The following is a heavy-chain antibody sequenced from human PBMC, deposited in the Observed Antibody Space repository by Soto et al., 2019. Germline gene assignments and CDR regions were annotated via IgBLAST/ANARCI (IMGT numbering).Heavy chain of an antibody. CDR3: ARDTNWSVDY. CDR1: GVPFSVYS. D-gene: IGHD1-1*01. V-gene: IGHV3-21*01. Sequence: GGSLRLSCAASGVPFSVYSMNWVRQAPGKGLEWVSSITTTGSNTYYKDSVQGRFTISRDNAKNSLFLHMDSLRAEDTAMYYCARDTNWSVDYWGQGTLVTVSS. CDR2: ITTTGSNT. J-gene: IGHJ4*02.